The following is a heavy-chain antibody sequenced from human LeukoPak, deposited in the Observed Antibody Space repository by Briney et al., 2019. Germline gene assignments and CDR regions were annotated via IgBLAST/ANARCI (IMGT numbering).Heavy chain of an antibody. J-gene: IGHJ4*02. CDR2: ISGSGGST. Sequence: PGGSLRLSCAASGFTFSSYAMSWVRQAPGKGLEWVSAISGSGGSTYYADSVKGRFTISRDNSKNTLYLQMNSLRAEDPAVYYCAKRGDSSGHGTMDYWGQGTLVTVSS. V-gene: IGHV3-23*01. CDR3: AKRGDSSGHGTMDY. D-gene: IGHD3-22*01. CDR1: GFTFSSYA.